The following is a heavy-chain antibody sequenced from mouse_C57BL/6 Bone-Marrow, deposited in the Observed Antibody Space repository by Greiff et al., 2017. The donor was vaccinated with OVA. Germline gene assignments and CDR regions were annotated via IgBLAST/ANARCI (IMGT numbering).Heavy chain of an antibody. V-gene: IGHV1-55*01. CDR1: GYTFTSYW. D-gene: IGHD2-4*01. Sequence: QVQLQQPGAELVKPGASVKMSCKASGYTFTSYWITWVKQRPGQGLEWIGDIYPGSGSTNYNEKFKSKATLTVDTSSSTAYMQLSILTSEDSAVYYCARRIYYDYSFDYWGQGTTLTVSS. CDR3: ARRIYYDYSFDY. CDR2: IYPGSGST. J-gene: IGHJ2*01.